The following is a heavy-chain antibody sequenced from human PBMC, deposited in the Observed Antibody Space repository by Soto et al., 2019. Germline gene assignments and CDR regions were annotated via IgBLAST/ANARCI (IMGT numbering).Heavy chain of an antibody. J-gene: IGHJ5*02. D-gene: IGHD2-2*02. V-gene: IGHV1-69*13. CDR2: IIPIFGTA. CDR1: GGTFSSYA. CDR3: ASGVPAAIVNRLAP. Sequence: GASVKVSCMASGGTFSSYASNWLRQAAGQGLEWMGGIIPIFGTANYAQKFQGRVTITADDSTSTAYMELSSLRSEDTDVYYCASGVPAAIVNRLAPWGQGTLVTVSS.